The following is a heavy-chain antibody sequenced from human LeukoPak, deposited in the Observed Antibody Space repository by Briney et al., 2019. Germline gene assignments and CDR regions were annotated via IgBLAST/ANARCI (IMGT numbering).Heavy chain of an antibody. V-gene: IGHV3-20*04. D-gene: IGHD4-23*01. Sequence: GGSLRLSCAASGFTFDDYGMSWVRQAPGKGLEWVSGINWNGGSTGYADSVKGRFTISRDNAKNSLYLQMNSLRAEDTAVYYCASLYYGGNNFDYWGQGTLVTVSS. CDR1: GFTFDDYG. CDR3: ASLYYGGNNFDY. J-gene: IGHJ4*02. CDR2: INWNGGST.